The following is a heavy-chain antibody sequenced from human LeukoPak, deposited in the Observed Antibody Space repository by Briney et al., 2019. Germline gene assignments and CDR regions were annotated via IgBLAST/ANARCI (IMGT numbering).Heavy chain of an antibody. D-gene: IGHD5-12*01. Sequence: GGSLRLSCAASGFPFSSYWMSWVRQAPGKGLEWVANIKQDGSEKYYVDSVKGRFTISRDNAKNSLFLQMNSLRAEDTAVYYCACLSSIVATYWGQGTLVTVSS. CDR3: ACLSSIVATY. V-gene: IGHV3-7*01. CDR1: GFPFSSYW. CDR2: IKQDGSEK. J-gene: IGHJ4*02.